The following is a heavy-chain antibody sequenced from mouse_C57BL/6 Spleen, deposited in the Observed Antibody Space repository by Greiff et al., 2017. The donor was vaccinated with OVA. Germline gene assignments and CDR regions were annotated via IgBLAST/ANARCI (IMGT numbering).Heavy chain of an antibody. CDR1: GYTFTGYW. Sequence: QVQLKESGAELMKPGASVKLSCKATGYTFTGYWIEWVKQRPGHGLEWIGEILPGSGSTNYNEKFKGKATFTADTSSNTAYMQLSSLTTEDSAIYYCARRGYYYGSSYAWFAYWGQGTLVTVSA. D-gene: IGHD1-1*01. V-gene: IGHV1-9*01. J-gene: IGHJ3*01. CDR2: ILPGSGST. CDR3: ARRGYYYGSSYAWFAY.